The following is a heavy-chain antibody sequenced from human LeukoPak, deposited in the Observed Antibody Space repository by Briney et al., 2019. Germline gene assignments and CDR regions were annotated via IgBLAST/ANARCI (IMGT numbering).Heavy chain of an antibody. J-gene: IGHJ6*02. Sequence: GGSLRLSCAATGFTFRSHAMNWVRQAPWKGLEWVSGIGGSGGRTYYADSVTGRFTISRDNSKNTVYLQMNSLRAADTAVYYCARGRIAVALYYGMDVWGHGTTVTVSS. CDR2: IGGSGGRT. CDR1: GFTFRSHA. V-gene: IGHV3-23*01. CDR3: ARGRIAVALYYGMDV. D-gene: IGHD6-19*01.